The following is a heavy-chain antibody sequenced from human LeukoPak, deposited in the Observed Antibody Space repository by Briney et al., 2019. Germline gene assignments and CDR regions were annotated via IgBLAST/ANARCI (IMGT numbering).Heavy chain of an antibody. J-gene: IGHJ4*02. CDR3: AKDYVSGDGYWDFDY. CDR2: IRERNPSP. V-gene: IGHV3-23*01. Sequence: GGSLRLSCAASGFSLSGEAITWVRQAPGRGLEWVSSIRERNPSPTYADSVKGRFTLSRDNSRSTLYLQMNSLRVEDTAVYYCAKDYVSGDGYWDFDYWGQGTLVTVSS. D-gene: IGHD5-24*01. CDR1: GFSLSGEA.